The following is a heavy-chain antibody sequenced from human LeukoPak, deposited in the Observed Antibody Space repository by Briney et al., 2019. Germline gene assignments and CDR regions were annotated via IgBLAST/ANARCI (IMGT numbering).Heavy chain of an antibody. D-gene: IGHD1-1*01. CDR1: GGTFSSYA. CDR2: IIPIFGTT. Sequence: SVKVSCKASGGTFSSYAISWLRQAPGQGLEWMGEIIPIFGTTNYAQKFQGRVTVTADESTSTVYMELTSLRSEDTAVYYCARHIPQLYFDYWGQGTLVTVSS. V-gene: IGHV1-69*13. CDR3: ARHIPQLYFDY. J-gene: IGHJ4*02.